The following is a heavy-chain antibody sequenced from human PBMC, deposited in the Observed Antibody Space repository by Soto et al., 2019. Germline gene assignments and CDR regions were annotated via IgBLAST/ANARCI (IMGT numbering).Heavy chain of an antibody. CDR1: GFRFSAFG. Sequence: GGSLRLSCAASGFRFSAFGMHWVRQAPGKGLEWVSYISSSSSTIYYADSVKGRFTISRDNAKNSLYLQMNSLRDEDTAVYYCARGRIMITFGGVIAPCEFDYWGRGTLVTVSS. CDR2: ISSSSSTI. CDR3: ARGRIMITFGGVIAPCEFDY. D-gene: IGHD3-16*02. V-gene: IGHV3-48*02. J-gene: IGHJ4*02.